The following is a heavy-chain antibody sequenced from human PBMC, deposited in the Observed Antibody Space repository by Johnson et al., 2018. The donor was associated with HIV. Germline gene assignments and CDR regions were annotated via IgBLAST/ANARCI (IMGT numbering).Heavy chain of an antibody. V-gene: IGHV3-23*04. Sequence: VQLVESGGGLIQPGGSLRLSCAASEFTFSKYAMSWVRQAPGKGLEWVSAISGSGGSTYYADSVKGRFTIFRDNSKNTLYLQMNSLRAEDTAVYYCSILPDYYDSSGYYHDDAFDIWGQGTMVTVSS. D-gene: IGHD3-22*01. CDR3: SILPDYYDSSGYYHDDAFDI. CDR1: EFTFSKYA. J-gene: IGHJ3*02. CDR2: ISGSGGST.